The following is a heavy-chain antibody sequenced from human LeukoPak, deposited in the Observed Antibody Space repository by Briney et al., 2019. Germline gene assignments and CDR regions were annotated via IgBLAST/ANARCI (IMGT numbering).Heavy chain of an antibody. CDR2: IYYSGST. J-gene: IGHJ4*02. CDR1: VGSISSYY. CDR3: ARDLSPSYGFDY. V-gene: IGHV4-59*01. D-gene: IGHD5-18*01. Sequence: SETLSLTCIVSVGSISSYYWSWFRQPPGKGLEWIGYIYYSGSTNYNPSLKSRVTISVDTSKNQFSLKLSSVTAADTAVYYCARDLSPSYGFDYWGQGTLVTVSS.